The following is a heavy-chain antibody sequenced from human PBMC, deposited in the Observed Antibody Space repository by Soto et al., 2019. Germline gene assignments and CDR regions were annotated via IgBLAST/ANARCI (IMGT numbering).Heavy chain of an antibody. Sequence: SETLSLTCTVSGGSISSGGYYWSWIRQHPGKGLEWIGYIYYSGSTYYNPSLKSRVTISVDTSKNQFSLKLSSVTAADTAVYYCARAPPGPFWGGYYPPGDYGMDVWGQGTTVTVSS. V-gene: IGHV4-31*03. CDR1: GGSISSGGYY. CDR2: IYYSGST. CDR3: ARAPPGPFWGGYYPPGDYGMDV. D-gene: IGHD3-3*01. J-gene: IGHJ6*02.